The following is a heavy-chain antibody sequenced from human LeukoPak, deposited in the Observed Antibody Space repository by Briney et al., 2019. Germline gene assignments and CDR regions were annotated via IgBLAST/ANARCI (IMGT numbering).Heavy chain of an antibody. D-gene: IGHD4-17*01. Sequence: SETLSLTCTVSGVSISSSSYYWGWIRQPPGKGLERIGSIYYTGSTYYSPSLKSRVTISLDTSKNEFSLKLSSVTAADTAVYYCARVEGHYGDYLSWGQGTQVTVSS. CDR1: GVSISSSSYY. CDR2: IYYTGST. V-gene: IGHV4-39*07. CDR3: ARVEGHYGDYLS. J-gene: IGHJ5*02.